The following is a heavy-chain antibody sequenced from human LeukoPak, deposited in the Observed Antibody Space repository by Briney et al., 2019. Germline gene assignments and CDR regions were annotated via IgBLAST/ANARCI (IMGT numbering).Heavy chain of an antibody. Sequence: VASVKVSCKASGGTFSSYAISWVRQAPGQGLEWMGGIIPIFGTANYAQKFQGRVTITTDESTSTAYMELSSLRSEDTAVYYCARELHVLRFLEWFPGNYYYYYMDVRGKGTTVTVSS. V-gene: IGHV1-69*05. CDR2: IIPIFGTA. D-gene: IGHD3-3*01. J-gene: IGHJ6*03. CDR1: GGTFSSYA. CDR3: ARELHVLRFLEWFPGNYYYYYMDV.